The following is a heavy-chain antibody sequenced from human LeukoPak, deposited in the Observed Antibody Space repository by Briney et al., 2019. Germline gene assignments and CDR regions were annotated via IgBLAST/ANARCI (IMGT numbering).Heavy chain of an antibody. CDR3: ARDDGTLSDAFDI. D-gene: IGHD1-1*01. V-gene: IGHV1-2*02. CDR2: INPNSGGT. J-gene: IGHJ3*02. CDR1: GYTFTSYG. Sequence: ASVKVSCKASGYTFTSYGISWVRQAPGQGLEWMGWINPNSGGTNYAQKFQGRVTMTRDTSISTAYMELSRLRSEDTAVYYCARDDGTLSDAFDIWGQGTMVTVSS.